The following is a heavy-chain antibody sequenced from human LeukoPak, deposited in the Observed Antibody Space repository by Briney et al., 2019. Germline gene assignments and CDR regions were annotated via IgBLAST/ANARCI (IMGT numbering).Heavy chain of an antibody. CDR2: INNDGSAT. CDR3: AKDLTGSIDY. Sequence: PGGSLRLSCAAPGFTFSSFLMHWVRQAPGKGLVWVSLINNDGSATRYADSVKGRFTISRDNAKNTLYLQMNSLRAEDTAVYFCAKDLTGSIDYWGQGTLVTVSS. D-gene: IGHD3-9*01. J-gene: IGHJ4*02. CDR1: GFTFSSFL. V-gene: IGHV3-74*01.